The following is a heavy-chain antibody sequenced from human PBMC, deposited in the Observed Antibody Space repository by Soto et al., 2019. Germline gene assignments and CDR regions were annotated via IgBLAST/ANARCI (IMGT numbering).Heavy chain of an antibody. Sequence: ASVKVSCKASGYTFTSYYMHWVRQAPGQGLEWMGIINPSGGSTNYAQKFQGRATMTRDTSTSTVYMELSSLRSEDTAVYYCARDQVAVGAFDYWGQGTLVTVSS. V-gene: IGHV1-46*01. CDR2: INPSGGST. D-gene: IGHD6-19*01. J-gene: IGHJ4*02. CDR3: ARDQVAVGAFDY. CDR1: GYTFTSYY.